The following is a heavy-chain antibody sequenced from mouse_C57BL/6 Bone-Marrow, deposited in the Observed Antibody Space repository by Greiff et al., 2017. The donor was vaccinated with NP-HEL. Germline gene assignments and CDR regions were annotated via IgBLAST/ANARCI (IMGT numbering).Heavy chain of an antibody. CDR1: GFSLTSYG. CDR3: AKIRTGTRAMDY. CDR2: IWRGGST. Sequence: VQLQESGPGLVQPSQSLSITCTVSGFSLTSYGVHWVRQSPGKGLEWLGVIWRGGSTDYNAAFMSRLSITKDNSKSQVFFKMNSLQADDTAIYYCAKIRTGTRAMDYWGQGTSVTVSS. V-gene: IGHV2-5*01. D-gene: IGHD4-1*01. J-gene: IGHJ4*01.